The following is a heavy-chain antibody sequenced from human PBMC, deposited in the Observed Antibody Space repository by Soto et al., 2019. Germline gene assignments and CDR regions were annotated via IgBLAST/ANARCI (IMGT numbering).Heavy chain of an antibody. CDR1: GFTFSDAW. D-gene: IGHD6-19*01. CDR3: RSQWLD. J-gene: IGHJ4*02. CDR2: IKKKTDGGTT. V-gene: IGHV3-15*01. Sequence: EVQLVESGGGLVKPGGSLRLSCAASGFTFSDAWMSWVRQAPGKGLEWVGLIKKKTDGGTTDYAAPVKGRFTISRDDSSNTLYLQMSSLKTEATAVYYCRSQWLDWGQGTLLTVSS.